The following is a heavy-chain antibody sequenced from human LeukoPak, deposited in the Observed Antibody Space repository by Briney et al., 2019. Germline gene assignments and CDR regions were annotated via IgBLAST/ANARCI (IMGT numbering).Heavy chain of an antibody. CDR2: IYYSGST. CDR1: GGSISSYY. Sequence: SETLSLTCTVSGGSISSYYWSWIRQPPGKGLEWIGYIYYSGSTNYNPSLKSRVTISVDTSKNQFSLKLSSVTAADTAVYYCARVRAAAKLDAFDIWGQGTMVTVSS. CDR3: ARVRAAAKLDAFDI. D-gene: IGHD6-13*01. J-gene: IGHJ3*02. V-gene: IGHV4-59*12.